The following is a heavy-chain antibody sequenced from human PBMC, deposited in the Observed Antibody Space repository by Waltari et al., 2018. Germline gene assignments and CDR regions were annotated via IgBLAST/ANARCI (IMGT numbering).Heavy chain of an antibody. CDR3: ATGSIQWLGFDY. J-gene: IGHJ4*02. V-gene: IGHV1-24*01. D-gene: IGHD5-12*01. Sequence: QVQLVPSGAEVKTPGASVKVSCKVSVYTLTELSMPWVRQAPGKGLEWMGGFDPEDGETIYAQKFQGRVTMTEDTSTDTAYMELSSLRSEDTAVYYCATGSIQWLGFDYWGQGTLVTVSS. CDR1: VYTLTELS. CDR2: FDPEDGET.